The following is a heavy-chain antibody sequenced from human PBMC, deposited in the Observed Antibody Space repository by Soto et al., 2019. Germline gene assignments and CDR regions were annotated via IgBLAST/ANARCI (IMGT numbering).Heavy chain of an antibody. CDR3: ARVGSGIAVRPFDY. D-gene: IGHD6-13*01. Sequence: PSETLSLTCTVSGGSISSGDYYWSWIRQPPGKGLEWIGYIYYSGSTYYNPSLKSRVTISLDTSKNQFSLKLSSVTAADTAVYYCARVGSGIAVRPFDYWGQGTLVTVPS. CDR2: IYYSGST. V-gene: IGHV4-30-4*01. CDR1: GGSISSGDYY. J-gene: IGHJ4*02.